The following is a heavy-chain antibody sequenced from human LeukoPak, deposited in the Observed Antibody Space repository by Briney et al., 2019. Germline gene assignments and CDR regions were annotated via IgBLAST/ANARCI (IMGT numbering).Heavy chain of an antibody. CDR3: ARDPYSGRYGDYYYYYMDV. V-gene: IGHV3-74*01. CDR2: INSDGRST. Sequence: GGSLRLSCAASGFTFSSYWMHWVRQAPGKGLVGVSRINSDGRSTNYADSVKGRFTMSRDNAKNSLYLQMNSLRAEDTAVYYCARDPYSGRYGDYYYYYMDVWGKGTTVTISS. D-gene: IGHD1-26*01. CDR1: GFTFSSYW. J-gene: IGHJ6*03.